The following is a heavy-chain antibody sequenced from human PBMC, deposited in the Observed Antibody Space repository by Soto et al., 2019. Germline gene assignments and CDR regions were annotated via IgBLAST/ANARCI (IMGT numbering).Heavy chain of an antibody. J-gene: IGHJ5*02. CDR3: ARGWEVGYQLPFAKWFDP. CDR2: IYHSGRT. V-gene: IGHV4-4*02. Sequence: QVQLQESGPGLVKPSGTLSLTCAVSSDSISTNYWWSWVRQPPGKGLEWIGEIYHSGRTNYNPSLTSRVTISVDKSKNQFSLKLNSVTDAGTAVYYCARGWEVGYQLPFAKWFDPWGQGTLVTVSS. D-gene: IGHD2-15*01. CDR1: SDSISTNYW.